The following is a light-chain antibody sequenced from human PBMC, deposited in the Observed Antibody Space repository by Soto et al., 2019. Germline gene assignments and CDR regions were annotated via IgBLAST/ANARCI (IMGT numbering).Light chain of an antibody. Sequence: EIVLTQSPGTLSLSPGEKATLSCRASQSVGDTFLSWYQQKPGLAPRLLIYGGSNRATGIPDRFSGSGSGTNVILTINRMETEDFAVYYCGQCVSSPPRKFGQGTKVEIK. J-gene: IGKJ1*01. CDR2: GGS. V-gene: IGKV3-20*01. CDR3: GQCVSSPPRK. CDR1: QSVGDTF.